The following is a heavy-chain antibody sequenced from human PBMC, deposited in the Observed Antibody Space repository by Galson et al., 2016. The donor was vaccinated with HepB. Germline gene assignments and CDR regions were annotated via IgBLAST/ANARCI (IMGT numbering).Heavy chain of an antibody. CDR1: GFTFTTYW. V-gene: IGHV3-7*01. CDR2: IKSDGSDE. CDR3: AREWDVQFDH. J-gene: IGHJ4*02. Sequence: SLRLSCAASGFTFTTYWMTWVRQAPGKGLEWVANIKSDGSDEASVGSVKGRFAISRDNAKNTLYLQMNNLRVEDTAVYYCAREWDVQFDHWGQGTLVTVSS. D-gene: IGHD1-26*01.